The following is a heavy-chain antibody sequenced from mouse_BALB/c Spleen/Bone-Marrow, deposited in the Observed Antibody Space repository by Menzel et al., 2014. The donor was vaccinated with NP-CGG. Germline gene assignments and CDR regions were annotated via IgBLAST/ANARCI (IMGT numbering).Heavy chain of an antibody. CDR2: IWAGGST. V-gene: IGHV2-9*02. J-gene: IGHJ1*01. Sequence: QVQLKESGPGLVAPSRSLSIPCTVSGFSLTSYGVHWVRQPPGKGLEWLGLIWAGGSTNYNSALMSRLSISKDNSKSQVFLKMNSLQTDDTAMYYCARKDYGSRGGYFDVWGAGTTVTVSS. CDR1: GFSLTSYG. D-gene: IGHD1-1*01. CDR3: ARKDYGSRGGYFDV.